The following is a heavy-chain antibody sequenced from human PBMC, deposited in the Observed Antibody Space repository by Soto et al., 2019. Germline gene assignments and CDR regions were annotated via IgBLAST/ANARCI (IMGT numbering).Heavy chain of an antibody. CDR3: EREFRNDFWSGYRNCYCDY. CDR1: GFTFSSHA. J-gene: IGHJ4*02. V-gene: IGHV3-33*01. CDR2: VWSDGSNK. Sequence: EQLVESGGGVVQPGESLRLSCAASGFTFSSHAMHWVRQAPGKGLEWVAVVWSDGSNKYYAESVKGRYTISRDNSKNTLYLQMNKLISEDMAVYYCEREFRNDFWSGYRNCYCDYWGQGTLVTVSS. D-gene: IGHD3-3*01.